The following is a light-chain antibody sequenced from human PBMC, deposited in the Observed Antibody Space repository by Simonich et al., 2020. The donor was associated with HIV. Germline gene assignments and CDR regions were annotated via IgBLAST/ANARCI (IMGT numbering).Light chain of an antibody. CDR2: WAS. CDR3: QQYFTTPPT. V-gene: IGKV4-1*01. CDR1: QSVLYSSKNKNY. J-gene: IGKJ3*01. Sequence: DIVMTQSPDSLAVSLGDRATINCKSSQSVLYSSKNKNYLAWYQQKPGQPPQLLIYWASTRESGVPDRFSGSGSGTDFTLTISSLQAEDVAVYYCQQYFTTPPTFGPGTKVDIK.